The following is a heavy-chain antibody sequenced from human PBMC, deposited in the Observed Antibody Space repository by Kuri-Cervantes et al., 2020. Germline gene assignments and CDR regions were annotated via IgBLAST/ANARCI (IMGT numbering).Heavy chain of an antibody. CDR1: GFTFSSYA. CDR3: AREDIVVVVAATVFDY. D-gene: IGHD2-15*01. J-gene: IGHJ4*02. Sequence: GGSLRLSCAASGFTFSSYAMHWVRQAPGKGLEWVAVISYDGSNKYYADSVKGRFTISRDNSKNTLYLQMNSLRAEDTAVYYCAREDIVVVVAATVFDYWGQGTLVTVSS. V-gene: IGHV3-30-3*01. CDR2: ISYDGSNK.